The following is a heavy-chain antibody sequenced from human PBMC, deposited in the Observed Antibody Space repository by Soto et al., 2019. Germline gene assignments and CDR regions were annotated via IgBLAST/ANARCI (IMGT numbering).Heavy chain of an antibody. CDR3: ASHNFFCGGDCNSCGMDV. Sequence: PGESLMTSCQGSGYMFTNYWINWVRQASGGGLEWLGRIDPSDSYTKYNPSFHGHVTISADKSTNTAYLHWSSLRASGTAVYYCASHNFFCGGDCNSCGMDVWGQGTTVTVSS. D-gene: IGHD2-21*02. CDR2: IDPSDSYT. V-gene: IGHV5-10-1*01. J-gene: IGHJ6*02. CDR1: GYMFTNYW.